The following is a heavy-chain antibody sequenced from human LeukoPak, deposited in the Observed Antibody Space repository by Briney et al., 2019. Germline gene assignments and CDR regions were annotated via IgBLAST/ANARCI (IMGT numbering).Heavy chain of an antibody. Sequence: SETLSLTCTVSGGSISSLSYYWDWIRQPPGKGPEWIGSIYYSGRTYYNPSLKSRVTISVDTSENQFSLKLSSVTAADTAVYYCARRAGSYYDYWGQGTLVTVSS. CDR3: ARRAGSYYDY. CDR1: GGSISSLSYY. D-gene: IGHD3-10*01. V-gene: IGHV4-39*01. J-gene: IGHJ4*02. CDR2: IYYSGRT.